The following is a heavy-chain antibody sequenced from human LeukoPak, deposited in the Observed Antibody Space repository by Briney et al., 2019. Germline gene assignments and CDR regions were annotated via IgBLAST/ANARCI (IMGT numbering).Heavy chain of an antibody. CDR3: ARSSVGVRRRTDY. Sequence: GASVKVSCKASGYTFTSYDINWVRQATGQGLEWMGWMNPNSGNTGYAQKFQGRVTMTRSTSVSTAYMELSNLTSEDTAVYYCARSSVGVRRRTDYWGRGTLVTVSS. D-gene: IGHD1-26*01. CDR2: MNPNSGNT. V-gene: IGHV1-8*01. CDR1: GYTFTSYD. J-gene: IGHJ4*02.